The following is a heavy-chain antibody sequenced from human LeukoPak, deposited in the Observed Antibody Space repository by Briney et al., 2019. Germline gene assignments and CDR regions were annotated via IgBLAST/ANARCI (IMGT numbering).Heavy chain of an antibody. D-gene: IGHD3-22*01. Sequence: AGRSLRLSCAASGFTFDDYAMHWVRHAPGKGLEWVSGISWNSGSISYADSVKGRFTISRDNAKNSLYLQMNSLRAEDTALYYCVGTGGDSSGYFDYWGQGTLVTVSS. CDR2: ISWNSGSI. CDR3: VGTGGDSSGYFDY. J-gene: IGHJ4*02. V-gene: IGHV3-9*01. CDR1: GFTFDDYA.